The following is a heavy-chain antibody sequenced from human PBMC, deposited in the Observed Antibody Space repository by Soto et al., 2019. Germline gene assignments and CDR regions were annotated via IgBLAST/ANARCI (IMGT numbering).Heavy chain of an antibody. CDR1: GGSISSYY. CDR3: ARLEAINWFDP. Sequence: PSETLSLTCTVSGGSISSYYWSWIRQPPGKGLEWIGYIYYSGSTNYNPSLKSRVTIPVDTSKNQFSLKLSSVTAADTAVYYCARLEAINWFDPWGQGTLVTVSS. J-gene: IGHJ5*02. CDR2: IYYSGST. V-gene: IGHV4-59*08.